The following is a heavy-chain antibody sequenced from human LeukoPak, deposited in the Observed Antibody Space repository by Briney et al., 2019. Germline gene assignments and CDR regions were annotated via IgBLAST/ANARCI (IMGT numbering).Heavy chain of an antibody. CDR3: ASLTYDSSGYYSY. Sequence: PSETLSLTCTVSGGSISSYYWSWIRQPPGKVLEWIGYIYYSGSTDYNPSLKSRVTISVDTSKNQFSLKLSAVTAADTAVYYCASLTYDSSGYYSYWGQGTLVTVSS. CDR2: IYYSGST. J-gene: IGHJ4*02. D-gene: IGHD3-22*01. CDR1: GGSISSYY. V-gene: IGHV4-59*01.